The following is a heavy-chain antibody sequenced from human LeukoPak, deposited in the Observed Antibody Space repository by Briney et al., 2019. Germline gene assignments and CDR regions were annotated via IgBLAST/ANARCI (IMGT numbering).Heavy chain of an antibody. CDR3: ARVDAFDL. CDR1: GFTFSSYD. J-gene: IGHJ3*01. CDR2: ISSGSSYI. Sequence: GGSLRLSCAASGFTFSSYDMNWVRQAPGKGLEWVSYISSGSSYIYYADSVKGRFTISRDNAKNSLYLQMNSLRAEDTAVYYCARVDAFDLWGQGTMVTVSS. V-gene: IGHV3-21*01.